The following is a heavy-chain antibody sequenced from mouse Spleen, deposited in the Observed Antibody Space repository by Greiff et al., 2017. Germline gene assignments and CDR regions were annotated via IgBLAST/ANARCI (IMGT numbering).Heavy chain of an antibody. CDR3: ARSRLEFAY. CDR1: GFTFSSFG. Sequence: EVQVVESGGGLVQPGGSRKLSCAASGFTFSSFGMHWVRQAPEKGLEWVAYISSGSSTIYYADTVKGRFTISRDNPKNTLFLQMTSLRSEDTAMYYCARSRLEFAYWGQGTLVTVSA. J-gene: IGHJ3*01. D-gene: IGHD3-2*02. V-gene: IGHV5-17*02. CDR2: ISSGSSTI.